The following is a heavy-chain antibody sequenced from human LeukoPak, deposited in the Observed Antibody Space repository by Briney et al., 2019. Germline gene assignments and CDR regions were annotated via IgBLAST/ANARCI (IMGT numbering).Heavy chain of an antibody. J-gene: IGHJ6*02. V-gene: IGHV3-21*01. Sequence: PGGSLRLSCAASGFTFSSYSMNWVRQAPGKGLEWVSSISSSSYIYYADPVKGRFTISRDNAKNSLYLQMNSLRAEDTAVYYCARLPVVITGGYGMDVWGQGTTVTVSS. CDR1: GFTFSSYS. CDR2: ISSSSYI. CDR3: ARLPVVITGGYGMDV. D-gene: IGHD3-22*01.